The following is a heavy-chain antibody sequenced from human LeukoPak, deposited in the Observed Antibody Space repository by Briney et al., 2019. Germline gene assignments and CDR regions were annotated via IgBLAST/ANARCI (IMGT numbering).Heavy chain of an antibody. CDR1: GFTFSSYS. Sequence: PGGSLRLFCAASGFTFSSYSMNWVRQAPGKGLEWVSSISSSSSYIYYADSVKGRFTISRDNAKNSLYLQMNSLRAEDTAVYYCARDTSGTPYSSSPCFDYWGQGTLVTVSS. CDR2: ISSSSSYI. CDR3: ARDTSGTPYSSSPCFDY. J-gene: IGHJ4*02. D-gene: IGHD6-13*01. V-gene: IGHV3-21*01.